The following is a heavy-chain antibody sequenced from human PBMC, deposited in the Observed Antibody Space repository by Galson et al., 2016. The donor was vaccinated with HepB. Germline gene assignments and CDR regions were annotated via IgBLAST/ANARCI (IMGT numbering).Heavy chain of an antibody. CDR3: ARKLVISPFHVLDI. CDR2: IVPFLGST. J-gene: IGHJ3*02. D-gene: IGHD3-22*01. CDR1: GGTLSTYI. Sequence: SVKVSCKASGGTLSTYIFGWVRQAPGHGLEWMGEIVPFLGSTNYTQNFRDRIAITADTSTGTAHLELSSLISEDTAVYYRARKLVISPFHVLDIWGRGTLVTVSS. V-gene: IGHV1-69*08.